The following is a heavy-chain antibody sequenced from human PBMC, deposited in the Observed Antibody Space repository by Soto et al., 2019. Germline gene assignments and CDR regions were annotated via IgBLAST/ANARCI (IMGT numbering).Heavy chain of an antibody. CDR3: ARVYSNYFGLKYNCFDP. CDR1: GGTFSSYA. V-gene: IGHV1-69*13. Sequence: SVKVSCKASGGTFSSYAISWVRQAPGQGLEWMGGIIPIFGTANYAQKSQGRVTITADESTSTAYMELSSLRSEDTAVYYSARVYSNYFGLKYNCFDPWGQGTLVTVSS. CDR2: IIPIFGTA. D-gene: IGHD4-4*01. J-gene: IGHJ5*02.